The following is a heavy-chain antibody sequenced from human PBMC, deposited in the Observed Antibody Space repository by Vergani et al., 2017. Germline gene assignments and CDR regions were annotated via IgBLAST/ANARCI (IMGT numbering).Heavy chain of an antibody. Sequence: VQLQESGPGLVKPSQTLSLTCTVSGGSISSGSYYWSWIRQPAGKGLEWVGRIKSKTDGGTTDYAAPVKGRFTISRDDSKNTLYLQMNSLKTEDTAVYYCTTSYNWNYECVGFQPFDPGGQGTLVSVSS. V-gene: IGHV3-15*01. J-gene: IGHJ5*02. CDR2: IKSKTDGGTT. D-gene: IGHD1-7*01. CDR1: GGSISSGSYY. CDR3: TTSYNWNYECVGFQPFDP.